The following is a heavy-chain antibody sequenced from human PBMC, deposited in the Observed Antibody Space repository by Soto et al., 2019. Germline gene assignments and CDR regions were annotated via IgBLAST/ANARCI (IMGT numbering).Heavy chain of an antibody. D-gene: IGHD6-19*01. Sequence: QITLKESGPTLVKPTQTLTLTCTFSGFSLSTRDVGVGWIRQPPGKALEWLALLYWDDDNRYSPSLRRRLTLTKDTSKNQVVLTMTNMDAVDTSTYYCAHGSGWLFDYWGPGTLVTVSS. CDR2: LYWDDDN. J-gene: IGHJ4*02. CDR1: GFSLSTRDVG. CDR3: AHGSGWLFDY. V-gene: IGHV2-5*02.